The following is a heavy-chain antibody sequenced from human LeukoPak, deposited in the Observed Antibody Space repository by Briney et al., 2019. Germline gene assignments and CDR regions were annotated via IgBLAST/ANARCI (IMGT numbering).Heavy chain of an antibody. CDR1: GFTFTSFA. D-gene: IGHD3-22*01. Sequence: GGSLRLSCAASGFTFTSFAMSWVRQAPGKGLDWVSTISGNGNSAHFADSVKGRFIISRDNSKNTLYLQMNSLRAEDTAVYYCAKFRYDSTRRHFDYWGQGTLVTVSS. V-gene: IGHV3-23*01. J-gene: IGHJ4*02. CDR3: AKFRYDSTRRHFDY. CDR2: ISGNGNSA.